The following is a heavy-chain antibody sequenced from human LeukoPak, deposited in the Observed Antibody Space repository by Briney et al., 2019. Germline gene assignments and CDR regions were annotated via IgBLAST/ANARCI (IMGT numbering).Heavy chain of an antibody. D-gene: IGHD5-12*01. Sequence: GGSLRLSCAASGFTFSSYAMSWVRQAPGKGLEWVSAISGSGGSTHYADSVKGRFTISRDNSKNTLYLQMNSLRAEDTAVYYCAKDGYSDYDPTYFDYWGQGTLVTVSS. CDR2: ISGSGGST. V-gene: IGHV3-23*01. CDR3: AKDGYSDYDPTYFDY. J-gene: IGHJ4*02. CDR1: GFTFSSYA.